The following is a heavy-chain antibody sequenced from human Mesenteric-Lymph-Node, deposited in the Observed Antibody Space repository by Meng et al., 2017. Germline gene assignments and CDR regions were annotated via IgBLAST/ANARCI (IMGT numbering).Heavy chain of an antibody. V-gene: IGHV1-2*06. CDR1: GGTFTGYY. CDR2: INPNSGGT. CDR3: ASGTGAADS. Sequence: QVQLGQSGAEVKKPGSSVKVSCKASGGTFTGYYMHWVRQAPGQGLEWMGLINPNSGGTNYAQKFQGRVTMTRDTPISTAYMELNRLISDDTAVYYCASGTGAADSWGQGTLVTVSS. D-gene: IGHD1-1*01. J-gene: IGHJ4*02.